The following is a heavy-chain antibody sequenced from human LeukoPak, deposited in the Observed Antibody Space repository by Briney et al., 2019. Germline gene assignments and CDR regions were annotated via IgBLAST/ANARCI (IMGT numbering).Heavy chain of an antibody. D-gene: IGHD2-21*01. CDR2: IYISGYT. J-gene: IGHJ6*03. CDR1: GGSISTNY. Sequence: SETLSLTCTVSGGSISTNYWSWIRQPPGKGLEWIGYIYISGYTTYNPSLKSRVTISIDTSKNQFSLKLSSVTAADTAVYYCARGATILPYYFMDVWGKGTTVTVSS. V-gene: IGHV4-4*09. CDR3: ARGATILPYYFMDV.